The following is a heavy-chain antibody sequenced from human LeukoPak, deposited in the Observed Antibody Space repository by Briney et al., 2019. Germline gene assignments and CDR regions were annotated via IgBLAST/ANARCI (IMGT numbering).Heavy chain of an antibody. CDR2: INPNSGGT. D-gene: IGHD6-19*01. CDR1: GYTFTGYY. CDR3: ATSQWLAPHYGMDV. V-gene: IGHV1-2*02. Sequence: GASVKVSCKASGYTFTGYYMHWVRQAPGQGLEWMGWINPNSGGTNYAQKFQGRVTMTRDTSISTAYMELSRLRSDDTAVYYCATSQWLAPHYGMDVWGQGTTVTVSS. J-gene: IGHJ6*02.